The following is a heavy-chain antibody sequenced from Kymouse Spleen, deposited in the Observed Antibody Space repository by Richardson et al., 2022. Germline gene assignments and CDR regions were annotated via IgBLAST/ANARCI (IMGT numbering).Heavy chain of an antibody. CDR3: ARFLSYNWNRNWFDP. J-gene: IGHJ5*02. V-gene: IGHV3-53*01. Sequence: EVQLVESGGGLIQPGGSLRLSCAASGFTVSSNYMSWVRQAPGKGLEWVSVIYSGGSTYYADSVKGRFTISRDNSKNTLYLQMNSLRAEDTAVYYCARFLSYNWNRNWFDPWGQGTLVTVSS. CDR2: IYSGGST. CDR1: GFTVSSNY. D-gene: IGHD1-20*01,IGHD1-7*01.